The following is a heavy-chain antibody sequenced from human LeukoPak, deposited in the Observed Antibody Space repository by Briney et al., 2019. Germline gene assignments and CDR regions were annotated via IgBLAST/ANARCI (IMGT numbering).Heavy chain of an antibody. CDR3: ARDRIRRTYYYDSSGSLFDY. CDR2: INPNSGGT. CDR1: GYTFTGYY. Sequence: ASVKVSFKASGYTFTGYYMHWVRQAPGQGLEWMGWINPNSGGTNYAQKFQGRVTMTRDTSISTAYMELSRLRSDDTAVYYCARDRIRRTYYYDSSGSLFDYWGQGTLVTVSS. J-gene: IGHJ4*02. D-gene: IGHD3-22*01. V-gene: IGHV1-2*02.